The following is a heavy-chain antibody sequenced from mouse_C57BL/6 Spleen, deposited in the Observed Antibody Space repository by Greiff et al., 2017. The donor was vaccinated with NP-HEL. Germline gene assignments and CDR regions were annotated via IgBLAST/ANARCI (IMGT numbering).Heavy chain of an antibody. Sequence: VKLMESGPELVRPGASVKISCKAPGYTFTSHWMQWVRQRPGQGLEWIGEIFPGSGSTYYNEKFKGKATLTVDTSSSTAYMQLSSLTSEDTAIYFCANYYDYNEYYFDYWGQGTTLTVSS. D-gene: IGHD2-4*01. CDR1: GYTFTSHW. CDR3: ANYYDYNEYYFDY. V-gene: IGHV1-56*01. J-gene: IGHJ2*01. CDR2: IFPGSGST.